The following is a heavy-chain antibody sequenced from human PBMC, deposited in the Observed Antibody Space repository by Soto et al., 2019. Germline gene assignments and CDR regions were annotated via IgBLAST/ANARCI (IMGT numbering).Heavy chain of an antibody. V-gene: IGHV3-66*01. Sequence: EVQLVESGGGLVQPGGSLRLSCAASGFTVSSNYMSWVRQAPGQGLEWVSVIYSGGSTYYADSVKGRFTISRDNSKNTLYIQMNSVRAEDTAVYYCARESPYGDAGFDYWGQGTLVTVSS. CDR2: IYSGGST. CDR3: ARESPYGDAGFDY. J-gene: IGHJ4*02. D-gene: IGHD4-17*01. CDR1: GFTVSSNY.